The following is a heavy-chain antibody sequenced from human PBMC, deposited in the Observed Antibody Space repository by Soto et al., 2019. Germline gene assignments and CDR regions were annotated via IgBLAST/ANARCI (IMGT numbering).Heavy chain of an antibody. Sequence: SVKVSCKASGGTFSSYAISWVRQAPGQGLEWMGGIIPIFGTANYAQKFQGRVTITADESTSTAYMELSSLRSEDTAVYYCARRTXFLERDYYYYGMDVWGQGTTVTVSS. J-gene: IGHJ6*02. CDR1: GGTFSSYA. CDR2: IIPIFGTA. CDR3: ARRTXFLERDYYYYGMDV. D-gene: IGHD3-3*01. V-gene: IGHV1-69*13.